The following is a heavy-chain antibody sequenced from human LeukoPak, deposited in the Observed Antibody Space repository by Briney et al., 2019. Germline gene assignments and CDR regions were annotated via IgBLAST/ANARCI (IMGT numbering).Heavy chain of an antibody. Sequence: GGSLRLSCAASGFTFSSYAMSWVRQAPGKGLEWVSAISGSGGSTYYADSVKGRFTISRDNSKNTLYLQMNSLRAEDTAVYYCAKDITIFFYYYYGMDVWGKGPTVTVSS. J-gene: IGHJ6*04. V-gene: IGHV3-23*01. D-gene: IGHD3-9*01. CDR1: GFTFSSYA. CDR3: AKDITIFFYYYYGMDV. CDR2: ISGSGGST.